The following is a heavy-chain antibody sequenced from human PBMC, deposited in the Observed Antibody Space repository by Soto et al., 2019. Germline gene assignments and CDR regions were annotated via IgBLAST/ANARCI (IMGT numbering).Heavy chain of an antibody. D-gene: IGHD2-8*01. V-gene: IGHV4-34*01. CDR2: INHSGST. Sequence: SETLSLTCAVYGGSFSGYYWSWIRQPPGKGLEWIGEINHSGSTNYNPSLKSRVTISVDTSKNQFSLKLSSVTAAEPAVYYCARGYCTNGEWGMLIRYGMDVWGQGTTVTVSS. CDR1: GGSFSGYY. CDR3: ARGYCTNGEWGMLIRYGMDV. J-gene: IGHJ6*02.